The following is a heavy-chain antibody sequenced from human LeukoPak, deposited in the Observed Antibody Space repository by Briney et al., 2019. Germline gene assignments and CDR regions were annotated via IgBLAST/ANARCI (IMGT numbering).Heavy chain of an antibody. V-gene: IGHV3-30*03. Sequence: GGSLRLSCAASGFTFNSYSMNWVRQAPGKGLEWVAVISYDGSNKYYADSVKGRFTISRDNSKNTLYLQMNSLRAEDTAVYYCAIDPYSSSWYSSYYFDYWGQGTLVTVSS. D-gene: IGHD6-13*01. CDR3: AIDPYSSSWYSSYYFDY. CDR2: ISYDGSNK. J-gene: IGHJ4*02. CDR1: GFTFNSYS.